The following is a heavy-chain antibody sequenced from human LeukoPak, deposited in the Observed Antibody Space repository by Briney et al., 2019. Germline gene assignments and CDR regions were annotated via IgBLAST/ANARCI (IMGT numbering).Heavy chain of an antibody. J-gene: IGHJ4*02. CDR2: ISSSSSTI. D-gene: IGHD5-18*01. V-gene: IGHV3-48*01. Sequence: PPGGSLRLSCAASGFTFSSYSMNWVRQAPGKGLEWVSYISSSSSTIYYADSVKGRFTISRDNAKNSLYLQMNSLRAEDTAVYYCARDFGAIQLWLRSPFDYWGQGTLVTVSS. CDR3: ARDFGAIQLWLRSPFDY. CDR1: GFTFSSYS.